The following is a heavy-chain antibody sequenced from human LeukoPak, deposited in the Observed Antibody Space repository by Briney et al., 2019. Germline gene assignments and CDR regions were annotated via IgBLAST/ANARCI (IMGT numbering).Heavy chain of an antibody. Sequence: GGSLRLSCAASEFSVGSNYMTWVRQAPGKGLEWVSLIYSGGSTYYADSVKGRFTISRDNSKNTLYLQMNSLRAEDTAVYYCARGPNGYHNTGGQGTLVTVSS. J-gene: IGHJ4*02. CDR3: ARGPNGYHNT. CDR2: IYSGGST. D-gene: IGHD5-24*01. CDR1: EFSVGSNY. V-gene: IGHV3-66*01.